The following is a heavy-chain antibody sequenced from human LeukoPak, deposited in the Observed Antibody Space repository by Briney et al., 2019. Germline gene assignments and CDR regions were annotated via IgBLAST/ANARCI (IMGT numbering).Heavy chain of an antibody. D-gene: IGHD3-22*01. CDR1: GYSFTSFW. CDR2: IHPSDSDT. J-gene: IGHJ5*02. Sequence: GESLKISCKGSGYSFTSFWIAWVRQMPGKGLEWMGIIHPSDSDTRYSPSFQGQVTISADKSISTAYLQWSSLKASDTAIYYCARHHDFDSSGDWFDPWGQGTLVTVSS. CDR3: ARHHDFDSSGDWFDP. V-gene: IGHV5-51*01.